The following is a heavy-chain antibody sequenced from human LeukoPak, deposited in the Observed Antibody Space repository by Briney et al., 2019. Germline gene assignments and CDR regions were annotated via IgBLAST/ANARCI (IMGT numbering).Heavy chain of an antibody. D-gene: IGHD6-13*01. J-gene: IGHJ6*03. CDR3: ARGPDTSTWYYYYMDV. CDR1: GFTFSSYS. CDR2: ISSSSSYI. V-gene: IGHV3-21*01. Sequence: GGSLRLSCAASGFTFSSYSMNWVRQAPGKGLEWVSSISSSSSYIFYADSLKGRFTISRDNAKNSLYLQMNSLRAEDTAVYYCARGPDTSTWYYYYMDVWGKGTTVTVSS.